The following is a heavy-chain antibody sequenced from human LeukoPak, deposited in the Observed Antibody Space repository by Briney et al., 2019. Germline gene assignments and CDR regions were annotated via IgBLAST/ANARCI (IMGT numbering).Heavy chain of an antibody. V-gene: IGHV4-34*01. CDR1: GGSFSGYY. CDR3: ARVGGYSGYPSYYYYYMDV. Sequence: SETLSLTCAVYGGSFSGYYWSWVRQPPGKGLEWIGEINHRGSTKNNPSLKSRVTISVDTSKNQFSLKLSSVTAADTAVYYCARVGGYSGYPSYYYYYMDVWGKGTTVTVSS. CDR2: INHRGST. J-gene: IGHJ6*03. D-gene: IGHD5-12*01.